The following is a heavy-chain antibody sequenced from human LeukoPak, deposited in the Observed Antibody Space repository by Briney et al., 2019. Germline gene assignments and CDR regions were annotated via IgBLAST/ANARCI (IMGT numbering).Heavy chain of an antibody. CDR2: IYYSGST. Sequence: PSETLSLTCTVSGGSISSSTYFWGWIRQPPGKGLEWIGTIYYSGSTYYNPSLKSRVTISVDTSKKQFSLNLSSVTAADTAVYYCALSIWGDAFDIWGQGTMVTVSS. J-gene: IGHJ3*02. CDR3: ALSIWGDAFDI. V-gene: IGHV4-39*01. D-gene: IGHD3-16*02. CDR1: GGSISSSTYF.